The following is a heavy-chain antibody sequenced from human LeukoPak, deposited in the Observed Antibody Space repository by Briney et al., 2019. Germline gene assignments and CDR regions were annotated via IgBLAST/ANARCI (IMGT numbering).Heavy chain of an antibody. V-gene: IGHV1-46*01. Sequence: ASVKVSCKASGYTFTSYYMHWVRQAPGQGLEWMGIINPSGGSTSYAQKFQGRVTMTEDTSTDTAYMELSSLRSEGTAVYYCATGGAYCGGDCYSFDYWGQGTLVTVSS. CDR3: ATGGAYCGGDCYSFDY. D-gene: IGHD2-21*02. CDR1: GYTFTSYY. CDR2: INPSGGST. J-gene: IGHJ4*02.